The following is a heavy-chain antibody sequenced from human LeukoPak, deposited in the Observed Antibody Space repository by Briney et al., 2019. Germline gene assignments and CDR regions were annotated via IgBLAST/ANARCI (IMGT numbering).Heavy chain of an antibody. V-gene: IGHV3-23*01. J-gene: IGHJ5*02. Sequence: GGCLRLSCAASGFTFSSYAMSWVRQAPGKGLEWVSAISGTGGRTYYADSVKGRFTISRDNSKNTLYLQVNSLRAEDTAVYYCAKEPASSGWFDPWGQGTLVAVSS. D-gene: IGHD6-19*01. CDR2: ISGTGGRT. CDR3: AKEPASSGWFDP. CDR1: GFTFSSYA.